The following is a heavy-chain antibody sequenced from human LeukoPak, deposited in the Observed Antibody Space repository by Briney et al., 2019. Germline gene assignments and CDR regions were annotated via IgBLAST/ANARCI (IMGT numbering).Heavy chain of an antibody. CDR1: GSRFTSYW. D-gene: IGHD6-13*01. J-gene: IGHJ2*01. CDR3: ARPRHQNSSPGPWYFDL. Sequence: GAALKISFKGSGSRFTSYWIGWVRPMPGKGLEWMGIIYPGESDTRYSPSFQGQVTISDDKSRNITYRQWSSIEASDTAMYYCARPRHQNSSPGPWYFDLWGRGTLVTASS. V-gene: IGHV5-51*01. CDR2: IYPGESDT.